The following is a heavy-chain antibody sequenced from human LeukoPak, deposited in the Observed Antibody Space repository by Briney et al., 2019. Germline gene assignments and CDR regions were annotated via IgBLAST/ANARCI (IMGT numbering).Heavy chain of an antibody. V-gene: IGHV3-74*01. J-gene: IGHJ4*02. CDR3: ARGVATIMS. CDR1: GFTFSNYW. D-gene: IGHD5-12*01. Sequence: PGGSLRPSCAASGFTFSNYWMHWVRQAPGKGLVWVSRIDSDGSSTNYADSVKGRFTISRDNAKNTLYLQMNSLRDEDTAVYYCARGVATIMSWGQGTLVTVSS. CDR2: IDSDGSST.